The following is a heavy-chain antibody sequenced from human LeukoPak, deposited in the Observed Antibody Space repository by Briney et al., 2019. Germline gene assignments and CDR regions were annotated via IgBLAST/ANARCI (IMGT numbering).Heavy chain of an antibody. D-gene: IGHD3-3*01. CDR3: AREELRFLEFDP. J-gene: IGHJ5*02. CDR1: GFTFSDYY. Sequence: PGGSLRLSCAASGFTFSDYYMSWIRQAPGKGLEWVSYISSSGSTIYYADSVKGRSTISRDNAKNSLYLQMNSLRAEDTAVYYCAREELRFLEFDPWGQGTLVTVSS. CDR2: ISSSGSTI. V-gene: IGHV3-11*04.